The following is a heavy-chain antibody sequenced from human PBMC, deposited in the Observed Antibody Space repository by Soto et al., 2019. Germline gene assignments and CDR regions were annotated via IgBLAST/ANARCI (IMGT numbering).Heavy chain of an antibody. CDR2: ISGSGGST. Sequence: GGSLRLSCAASGFTFSSYAMSWVRQAPGKGLEWVSAISGSGGSTYYADSVKGRFTISRDNSKNTLYLQMNSLRAEDTAVYYCAKGTRGYDILNWAGDYYYGMDVWGQGTTVTVSS. J-gene: IGHJ6*02. CDR3: AKGTRGYDILNWAGDYYYGMDV. V-gene: IGHV3-23*01. CDR1: GFTFSSYA. D-gene: IGHD3-9*01.